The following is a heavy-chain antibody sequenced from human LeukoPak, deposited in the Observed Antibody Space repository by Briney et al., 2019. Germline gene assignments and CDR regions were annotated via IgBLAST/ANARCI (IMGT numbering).Heavy chain of an antibody. D-gene: IGHD3-9*01. Sequence: SETLSLTCTVSGVSISSSSYYWGWIRQPPGRGLEWIGNIYETGSTNYNPSLKSRVTISVDTSKNQFSLKLSSVTAADTAVYYCVRPDDNSFDFWGQGTMVTVPS. J-gene: IGHJ3*01. CDR1: GVSISSSSYY. V-gene: IGHV4-39*01. CDR2: IYETGST. CDR3: VRPDDNSFDF.